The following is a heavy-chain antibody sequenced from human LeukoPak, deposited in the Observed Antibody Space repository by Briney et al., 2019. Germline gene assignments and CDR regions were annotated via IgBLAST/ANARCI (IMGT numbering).Heavy chain of an antibody. CDR2: INCNGGGT. V-gene: IGHV1-2*06. Sequence: ASVKVSCKASGFTFTGYYIHWVRQAPGQGLEWMGRINCNGGGTSYAQKFQGRVTMTRDTSISTAYMELDRLTSDDTAVYYCARDYGPYPGCSWFDPWGQGTLVTVSS. CDR3: ARDYGPYPGCSWFDP. J-gene: IGHJ5*02. CDR1: GFTFTGYY. D-gene: IGHD2-21*01.